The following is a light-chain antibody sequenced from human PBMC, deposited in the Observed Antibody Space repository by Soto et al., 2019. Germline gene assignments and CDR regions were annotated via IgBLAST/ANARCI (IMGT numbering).Light chain of an antibody. Sequence: QSALTQPASLSGSPGQSITISCTGTRSDVGGYNYVSWYQQHPGKAPKLMIYEVSNRPSGVSNRFSGSNSGNTASLTLSGLPAEDEADYYCSAYTSSRTPYVYGTGTKVTVL. CDR3: SAYTSSRTPYV. J-gene: IGLJ1*01. CDR1: RSDVGGYNY. CDR2: EVS. V-gene: IGLV2-14*01.